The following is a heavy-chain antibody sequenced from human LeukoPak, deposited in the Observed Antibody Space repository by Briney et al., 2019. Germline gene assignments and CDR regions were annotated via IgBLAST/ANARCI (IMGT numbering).Heavy chain of an antibody. J-gene: IGHJ4*02. CDR3: ARDDSSNRYGGDY. CDR1: GFTLSNYE. D-gene: IGHD6-13*01. CDR2: ISSSGSTI. V-gene: IGHV3-48*03. Sequence: PGGSLRLSCAVSGFTLSNYEMNWVRQAPGKGLEWVSYISSSGSTIKYADSVKGRFTISRDNAKNSLYLQMNNLRAEDTAVYYCARDDSSNRYGGDYWGQGTLVTVSS.